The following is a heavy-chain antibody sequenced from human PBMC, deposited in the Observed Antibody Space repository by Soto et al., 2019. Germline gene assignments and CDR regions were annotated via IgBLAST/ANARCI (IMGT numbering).Heavy chain of an antibody. V-gene: IGHV3-74*01. CDR1: GFSLSGYW. D-gene: IGHD2-15*01. CDR2: INSDGSTT. J-gene: IGHJ6*02. CDR3: ARGIKNIYAVDV. Sequence: EVQLVESGGGLIQPGGSLRLSCVASGFSLSGYWMHWVRQAPGKGPVWVSRINSDGSTTNYADSVKGQFTLSRDNAESTVYLHMNSLRAEDTAVYYCARGIKNIYAVDVWGQGTTVTGS.